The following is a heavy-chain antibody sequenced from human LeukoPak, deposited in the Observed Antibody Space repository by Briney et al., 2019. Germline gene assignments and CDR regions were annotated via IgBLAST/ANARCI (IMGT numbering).Heavy chain of an antibody. CDR1: GGSFSGYY. Sequence: PSETLSLTCAVYGGSFSGYYRSWIRQPPGKGLEWIGEINHSGSTNYNPSLKSQVTISVDTSKNQFSLKLSSVTAADTAVYYRARGTAIFDYWGQGTLVTVSS. J-gene: IGHJ4*02. CDR2: INHSGST. CDR3: ARGTAIFDY. V-gene: IGHV4-34*01.